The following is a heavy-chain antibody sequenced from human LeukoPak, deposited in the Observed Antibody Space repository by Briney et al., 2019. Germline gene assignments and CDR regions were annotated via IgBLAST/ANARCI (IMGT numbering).Heavy chain of an antibody. J-gene: IGHJ3*02. Sequence: ASVKVSCKASGYTYTNYGISWVRQAPGQGLEWMGWISAYNGNTNYAQKFQGRVTVTTDTPTSTAYMELRSLRSDDTAMYYCARSGYYYDSDGYYHEAFDIWGQGTMVTVSS. CDR3: ARSGYYYDSDGYYHEAFDI. CDR1: GYTYTNYG. V-gene: IGHV1-18*01. CDR2: ISAYNGNT. D-gene: IGHD3-22*01.